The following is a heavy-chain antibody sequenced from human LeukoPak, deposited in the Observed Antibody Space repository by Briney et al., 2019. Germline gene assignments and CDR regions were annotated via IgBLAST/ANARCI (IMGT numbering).Heavy chain of an antibody. CDR3: ARGRYYDFWSGYYRDYFDY. CDR2: INHSGST. CDR1: GGSFSGYY. J-gene: IGHJ4*02. V-gene: IGHV4-34*01. D-gene: IGHD3-3*01. Sequence: SETLSLTCAVYGGSFSGYYWSWIRQPPGKGLEWIGEINHSGSTNYNPSLKSRVTISVDASKNQFSLKLSSVTAADTAVYYCARGRYYDFWSGYYRDYFDYWGQGTLVTVSS.